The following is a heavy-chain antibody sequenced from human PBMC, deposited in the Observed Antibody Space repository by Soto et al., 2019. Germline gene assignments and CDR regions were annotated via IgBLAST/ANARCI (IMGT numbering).Heavy chain of an antibody. J-gene: IGHJ3*02. V-gene: IGHV3-23*01. Sequence: GGSLRLSCAASGFAFSSYLMGWVRQAPGKGLEWISGISQNSGSIYYIESVRGRFTISRDNSKNTLFLQMNTLRVEDTAIYYCARDRDFWSGYYPGAFDIWGQGTMVTVSS. CDR1: GFAFSSYL. D-gene: IGHD3-3*01. CDR2: ISQNSGSI. CDR3: ARDRDFWSGYYPGAFDI.